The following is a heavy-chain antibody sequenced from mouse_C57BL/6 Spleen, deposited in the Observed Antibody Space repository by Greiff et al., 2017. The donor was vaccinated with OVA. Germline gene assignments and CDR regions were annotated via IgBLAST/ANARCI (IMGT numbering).Heavy chain of an antibody. CDR3: ARFFDYYGIIRFDY. D-gene: IGHD1-1*01. J-gene: IGHJ2*01. V-gene: IGHV1-64*01. CDR2: IHPNSGST. CDR1: GYTFTSYW. Sequence: QVQLQQPGAELVKPGASVKLSCKASGYTFTSYWMHWVKQRPGQGLEWIGMIHPNSGSTNYNEKFKSKATLTVDKSSSTAYMQLSSLTSEDSAVYYCARFFDYYGIIRFDYWGQGTTLTVSS.